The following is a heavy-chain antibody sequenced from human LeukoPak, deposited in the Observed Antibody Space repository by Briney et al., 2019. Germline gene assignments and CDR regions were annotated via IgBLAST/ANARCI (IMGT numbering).Heavy chain of an antibody. D-gene: IGHD1-20*01. V-gene: IGHV3-74*01. Sequence: GGSLRLSCAASGFAFNNYWMHWVRQAPGKGLVWVSRINSDGSSTSYADSVKGRFTISRDNAKNTLYLQMNSLRTEDTAVYYCASHLTGTTSLDYWGQGTLVTVSS. CDR2: INSDGSST. CDR3: ASHLTGTTSLDY. J-gene: IGHJ4*02. CDR1: GFAFNNYW.